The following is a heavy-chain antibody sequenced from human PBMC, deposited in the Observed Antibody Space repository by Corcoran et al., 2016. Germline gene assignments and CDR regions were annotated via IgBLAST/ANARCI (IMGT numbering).Heavy chain of an antibody. CDR1: GESFSGYY. J-gene: IGHJ5*02. CDR3: ARGGEGRRWFDP. Sequence: QVQLQQWGAGLLKPSETLSLTCAVYGESFSGYYWSWIRQPPGKGLEWIGEINHSGTTKYNPSLKSRVTRSVDTSKSQFSLKLTSMTAADTAVYYCARGGEGRRWFDPWGQGILVTVSS. V-gene: IGHV4-34*02. D-gene: IGHD3-10*01. CDR2: INHSGTT.